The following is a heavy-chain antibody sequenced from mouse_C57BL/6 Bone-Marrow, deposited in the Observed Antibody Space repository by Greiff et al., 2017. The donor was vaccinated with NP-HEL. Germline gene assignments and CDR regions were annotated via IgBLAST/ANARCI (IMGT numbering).Heavy chain of an antibody. CDR1: GVDFSRYW. J-gene: IGHJ1*03. CDR2: INPDSSTI. V-gene: IGHV4-1*01. Sequence: AAEGVDFSRYWMSWVRRAPGKGLEWIGEINPDSSTINYAPSLKDKFIISRDNAKNTLYLQMSKVRSEDTALYYCARHSNYPDVWGTGTTVTVSS. D-gene: IGHD2-5*01. CDR3: ARHSNYPDV.